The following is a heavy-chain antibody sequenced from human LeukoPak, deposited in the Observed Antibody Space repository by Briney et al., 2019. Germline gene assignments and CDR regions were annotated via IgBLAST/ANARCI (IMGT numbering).Heavy chain of an antibody. CDR1: GYSISSGYY. Sequence: SETLSLTCAVSGYSISSGYYWGWIRQPPGKGLEWIGSIYHSGSTYYNPSLKSRVTMSVDTSKNQFSLKLSSVTAADTAVYYCARGYMTIDSWGQGTLVTVSS. CDR3: ARGYMTIDS. V-gene: IGHV4-38-2*01. CDR2: IYHSGST. J-gene: IGHJ4*02. D-gene: IGHD5-24*01.